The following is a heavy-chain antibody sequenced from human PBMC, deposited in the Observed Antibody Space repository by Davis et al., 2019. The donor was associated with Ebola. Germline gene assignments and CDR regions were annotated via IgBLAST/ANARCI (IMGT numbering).Heavy chain of an antibody. D-gene: IGHD5-24*01. V-gene: IGHV1-69*04. J-gene: IGHJ4*02. CDR3: ARDMGYNYVFDY. Sequence: LQGRVTFTADKSSSTAYMELSSLRSEDTAVYYCARDMGYNYVFDYWGQGTLITVSS.